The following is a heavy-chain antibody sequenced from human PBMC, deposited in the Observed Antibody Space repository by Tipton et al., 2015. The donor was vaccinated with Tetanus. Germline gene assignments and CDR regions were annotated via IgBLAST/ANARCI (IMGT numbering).Heavy chain of an antibody. CDR2: IYYSGST. CDR1: GGSISSGGYY. J-gene: IGHJ5*02. D-gene: IGHD3-16*01. Sequence: TLSLTCTVSGGSISSGGYYWSWIRQHPGRGLEWIGYIYYSGSTFYNPSLKSRVTISVDTSKNQFSLRLSSVTAADTAVYYCARDQGGGRVARLNWFGPWGQGALVTVSS. CDR3: ARDQGGGRVARLNWFGP. V-gene: IGHV4-31*03.